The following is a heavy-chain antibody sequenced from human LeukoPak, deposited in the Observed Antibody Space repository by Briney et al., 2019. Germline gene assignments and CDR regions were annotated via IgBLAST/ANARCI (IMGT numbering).Heavy chain of an antibody. J-gene: IGHJ4*02. V-gene: IGHV3-23*01. CDR1: GFTFSSYA. CDR3: AKSLYYYDSSGYNLYYFDY. D-gene: IGHD3-22*01. Sequence: GGSLRLSCAASGFTFSSYAMNWVRQAPGKGLEWVSTISGSGGITYYADSVKGRFTISRDNSKNTLYLQMNSLRAEDTAVYFCAKSLYYYDSSGYNLYYFDYWGQGTLVTVSS. CDR2: ISGSGGIT.